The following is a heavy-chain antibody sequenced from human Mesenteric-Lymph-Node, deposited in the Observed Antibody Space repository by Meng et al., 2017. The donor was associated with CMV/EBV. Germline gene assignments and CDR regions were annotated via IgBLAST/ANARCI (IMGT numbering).Heavy chain of an antibody. CDR3: ARDLAMVLGSYYYYYGMDV. V-gene: IGHV3-13*01. CDR2: IGTAGDT. D-gene: IGHD7-27*01. Sequence: GESLKISCAASGFSFSNSWMIWVRQATGKGLEWVSAIGTAGDTYYPGSVKGRFTISRENAKNSLYLQMNSLRAGDTAVYYCARDLAMVLGSYYYYYGMDVWGQGTTVTVSS. CDR1: GFSFSNSW. J-gene: IGHJ6*02.